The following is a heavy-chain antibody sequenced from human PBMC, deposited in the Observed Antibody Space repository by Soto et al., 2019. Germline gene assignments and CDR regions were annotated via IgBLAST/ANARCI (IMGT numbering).Heavy chain of an antibody. CDR2: INPRGGIT. CDR1: GYTFTSYY. V-gene: IGHV1-46*01. Sequence: ASVKVSCKASGYTFTSYYIHWVRQAPGQGLEWMGIINPRGGITTYAQKFQGRLAMTGDTSTSTVYMELSSLTSEDTAMYHCASSPAYGSSWYGIPPDLSHGMDVWGQGTTVTVSS. D-gene: IGHD6-13*01. CDR3: ASSPAYGSSWYGIPPDLSHGMDV. J-gene: IGHJ6*02.